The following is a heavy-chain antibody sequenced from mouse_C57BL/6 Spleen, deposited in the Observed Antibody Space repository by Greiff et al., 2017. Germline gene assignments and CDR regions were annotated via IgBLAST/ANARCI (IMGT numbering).Heavy chain of an antibody. CDR1: GYTFTSYW. V-gene: IGHV1-55*01. Sequence: QVQLQQPGAELVKPGASVKMSCKASGYTFTSYWITWVKQRPGQGLEWIGDIYPGSGSTNYNEKFKSKATLTVDTSSSTAYMQLSSLTSEDSAVYYCARVPDYSNPGYAMDYWGQGTSVTVSS. CDR3: ARVPDYSNPGYAMDY. CDR2: IYPGSGST. J-gene: IGHJ4*01. D-gene: IGHD2-5*01.